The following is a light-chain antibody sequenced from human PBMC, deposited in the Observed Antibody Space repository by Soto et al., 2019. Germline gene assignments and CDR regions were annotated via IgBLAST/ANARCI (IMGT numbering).Light chain of an antibody. CDR2: DAS. V-gene: IGKV3D-20*01. CDR3: QQYGGSPVN. Sequence: EIVLTQSPSTLSLSPVESATLSCGASQSVSSRFLAWYQQKPGRAPRVLIYDASTRATGVPDRFSGSGSGTDFTLTISRLEPEDFAVYYCQQYGGSPVNFGQGTRLEIK. J-gene: IGKJ5*01. CDR1: QSVSSRF.